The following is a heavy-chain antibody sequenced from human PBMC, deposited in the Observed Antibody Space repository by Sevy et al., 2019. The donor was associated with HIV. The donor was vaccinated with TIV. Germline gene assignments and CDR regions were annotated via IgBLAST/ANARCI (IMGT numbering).Heavy chain of an antibody. Sequence: GGSLRLSCVASGFTFSNYWMSWVRQAPGKGLEWVANIKRDGSEKYYVASVKGRFTTSRDNDKTSLYLQMNSLRDEDTAVYYCARDCNSATCLWGLDVWGPGTTVTVSS. V-gene: IGHV3-7*03. D-gene: IGHD1-26*01. J-gene: IGHJ6*02. CDR2: IKRDGSEK. CDR3: ARDCNSATCLWGLDV. CDR1: GFTFSNYW.